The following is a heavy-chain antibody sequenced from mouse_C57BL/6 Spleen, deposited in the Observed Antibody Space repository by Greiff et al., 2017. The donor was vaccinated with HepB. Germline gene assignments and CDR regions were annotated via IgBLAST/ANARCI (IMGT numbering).Heavy chain of an antibody. CDR1: GYAFTNYL. CDR2: INPGSGGT. CDR3: ARWEAMDY. Sequence: VQLQESGAELVRPGTSVKVSCKASGYAFTNYLIEWVKQRPGQGLEWIGVINPGSGGTNYNEKFKGKATLTADKSSSTAYMQLSSLTSEDSAVYFCARWEAMDYWGQGTSVTVSS. D-gene: IGHD4-1*01. J-gene: IGHJ4*01. V-gene: IGHV1-54*01.